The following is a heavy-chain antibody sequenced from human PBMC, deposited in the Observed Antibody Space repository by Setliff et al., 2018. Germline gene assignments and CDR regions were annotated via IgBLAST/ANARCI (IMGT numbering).Heavy chain of an antibody. CDR2: FYYSGST. J-gene: IGHJ5*02. Sequence: SETLSLTCTVSGGSISSSIYYWGWIRQPPGKGLEWIGSFYYSGSTYYNPSLKSRVTISVDTSKNQFSLKLSSVTAADTAVYDCARHPSGNYGIWFDPWGQGTLVTVSS. CDR3: ARHPSGNYGIWFDP. V-gene: IGHV4-39*01. CDR1: GGSISSSIYY. D-gene: IGHD4-17*01.